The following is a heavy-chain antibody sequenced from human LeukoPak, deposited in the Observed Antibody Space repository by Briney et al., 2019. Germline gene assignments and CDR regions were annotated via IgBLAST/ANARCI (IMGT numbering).Heavy chain of an antibody. CDR3: ARARLPLLWFGEFRSLGYYYGMDV. J-gene: IGHJ6*02. V-gene: IGHV3-53*01. CDR1: GLPLRSYW. D-gene: IGHD3-10*01. CDR2: IYSGERT. Sequence: PGGSLTLSCSASGLPLRSYWMHCVRHAPGKGLEGCSVIYSGERTYHPDSVKGRLTISRDHSKNTLYLQMNSLRAEDTAVYYCARARLPLLWFGEFRSLGYYYGMDVWGQGTTVTVSS.